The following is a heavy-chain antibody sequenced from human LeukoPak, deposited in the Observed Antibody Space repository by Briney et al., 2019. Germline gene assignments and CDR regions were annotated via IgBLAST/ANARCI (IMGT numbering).Heavy chain of an antibody. CDR3: ARGDYDYVWGSYRRYYFDY. J-gene: IGHJ4*02. Sequence: ASVKVSCKASGYTFRSYGVTWVRQAPGQGLEWMGWISTYNGDTNYAQNLQGRVTLTTDTSTSTAYMELRSLRSDDTAVYYCARGDYDYVWGSYRRYYFDYWGQGTLVTVSS. CDR1: GYTFRSYG. V-gene: IGHV1-18*01. CDR2: ISTYNGDT. D-gene: IGHD3-16*02.